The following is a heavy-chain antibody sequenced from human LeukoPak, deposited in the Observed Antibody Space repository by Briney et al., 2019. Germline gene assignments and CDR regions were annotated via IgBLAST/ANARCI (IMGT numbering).Heavy chain of an antibody. CDR1: GYTFTSYD. D-gene: IGHD6-13*01. Sequence: ASVKVSCRASGYTFTSYDINWVRQATGQGLEWMGWMNPNSGNTSYAQKFQGRVTMTRNTSISTAYMELSSLRSEDTAVYYCARGYSSSWYISKNWFDPWGQGTLVTVSS. V-gene: IGHV1-8*01. J-gene: IGHJ5*02. CDR3: ARGYSSSWYISKNWFDP. CDR2: MNPNSGNT.